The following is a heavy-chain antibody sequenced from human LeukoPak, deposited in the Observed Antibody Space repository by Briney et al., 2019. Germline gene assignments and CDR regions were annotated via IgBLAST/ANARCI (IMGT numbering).Heavy chain of an antibody. CDR3: AKDQDTYYYGSGSYYTYIWFDP. D-gene: IGHD3-10*01. CDR2: ISGSGGST. V-gene: IGHV3-23*01. CDR1: GFTFSSYA. Sequence: GGSLRLSCAASGFTFSSYAMSWVRQAPGKGLEWVSAISGSGGSTYYADSLKGRFTISRDNSKNTLYLQMNSLRAEDTAVYYCAKDQDTYYYGSGSYYTYIWFDPWGQGTLVTVSS. J-gene: IGHJ5*02.